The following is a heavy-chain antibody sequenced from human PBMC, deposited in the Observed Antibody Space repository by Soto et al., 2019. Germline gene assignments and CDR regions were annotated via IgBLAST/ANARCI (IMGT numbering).Heavy chain of an antibody. V-gene: IGHV4-59*01. Sequence: SETLSLTCTVSGGSISSYYWSWIRQPPGKGLEWIGYIYYSGSTNYNPSLKSRVTISVDTSKNQFSLKLSSVTAADTAVYYCASWGWWVLPAARDWFDPWGRGTLVPVSS. CDR2: IYYSGST. D-gene: IGHD2-2*01. CDR3: ASWGWWVLPAARDWFDP. CDR1: GGSISSYY. J-gene: IGHJ5*02.